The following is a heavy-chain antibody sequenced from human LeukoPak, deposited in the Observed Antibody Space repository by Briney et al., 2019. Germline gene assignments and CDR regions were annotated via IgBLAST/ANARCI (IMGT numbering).Heavy chain of an antibody. V-gene: IGHV1-8*01. CDR3: ARGDGRYCSSTSCYAEYFQH. Sequence: GASVKLSFKSSGYTFTSYDINWVRQAPGQGLEWMGWMNPNSGNTGHSQKFQGRVTMTRNTSISTAYMELSSLRSEDPAVYYCARGDGRYCSSTSCYAEYFQHWGQGTLVTVSS. J-gene: IGHJ1*01. CDR1: GYTFTSYD. CDR2: MNPNSGNT. D-gene: IGHD2-2*01.